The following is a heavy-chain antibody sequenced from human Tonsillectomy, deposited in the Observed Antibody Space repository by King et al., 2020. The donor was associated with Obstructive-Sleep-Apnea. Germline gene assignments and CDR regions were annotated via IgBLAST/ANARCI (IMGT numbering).Heavy chain of an antibody. CDR3: ATGTYYYDSSGYGDAFDI. CDR1: GFTFDDYA. V-gene: IGHV3-9*01. J-gene: IGHJ3*02. Sequence: VQLVESGGGLVQPGRSLRLSCAASGFTFDDYAMHWVRQAPGKGLEWVSGISWDSVSIGYAGAVKGRFTFSRDNAKNSLFLQMNSLRAEDTALYYCATGTYYYDSSGYGDAFDIWGQGTMVTVSS. D-gene: IGHD3-22*01. CDR2: ISWDSVSI.